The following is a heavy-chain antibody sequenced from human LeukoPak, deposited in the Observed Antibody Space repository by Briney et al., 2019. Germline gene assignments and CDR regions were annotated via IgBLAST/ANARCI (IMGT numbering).Heavy chain of an antibody. CDR3: ARFGTSSSRFFDQ. J-gene: IGHJ4*02. V-gene: IGHV4-59*01. CDR2: LFHSGST. CDR1: GASISSYY. D-gene: IGHD6-6*01. Sequence: SETLSLTCSVSGASISSYYWSWIRQPPGKGLEWIGYLFHSGSTNYNPSLKSRVTISVDTSKNQFSLKLNSVTAADTAVYYCARFGTSSSRFFDQWGQGTLVTVSS.